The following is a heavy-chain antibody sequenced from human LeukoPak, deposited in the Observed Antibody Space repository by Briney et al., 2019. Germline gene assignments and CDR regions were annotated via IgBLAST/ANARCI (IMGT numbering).Heavy chain of an antibody. CDR3: ARDKQLGHFDY. D-gene: IGHD6-6*01. CDR1: GGSISSYY. Sequence: SETLSLTCTVSGGSISSYYWSWIRQPPGKGLEWIGYIYYSGSTNYNPSLKSRVTISVDTSKNQFSLKLSSVTAADTAVYYCARDKQLGHFDYWGQGTLVTVSS. V-gene: IGHV4-59*01. CDR2: IYYSGST. J-gene: IGHJ4*02.